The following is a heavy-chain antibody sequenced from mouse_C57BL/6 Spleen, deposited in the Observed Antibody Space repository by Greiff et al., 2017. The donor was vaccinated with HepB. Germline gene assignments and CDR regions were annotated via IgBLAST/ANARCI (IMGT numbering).Heavy chain of an antibody. D-gene: IGHD2-1*01. V-gene: IGHV2-2*01. CDR1: GFSLTSYG. Sequence: QVQLKESGPGLVQPSQSLSITCTVSGFSLTSYGVHWVRQSPGKGLEWLGVIWSGGSTDYNAAFISRLSISKDNSKSQVFFKMNSLQADDTAIYYCASRYYGNYGWYFDVWGTGTTVTVSS. CDR2: IWSGGST. J-gene: IGHJ1*03. CDR3: ASRYYGNYGWYFDV.